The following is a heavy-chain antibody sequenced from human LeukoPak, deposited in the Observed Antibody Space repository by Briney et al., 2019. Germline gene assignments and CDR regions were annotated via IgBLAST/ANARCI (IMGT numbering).Heavy chain of an antibody. Sequence: GGSLRLSCAASGFTFSSYEMNWVRQAPGKGLEWISYISSSGSTMYYADSVKGRFTISRDNAKNSLYLQMNSLRAEDTAIYYCASGSGYPLNYGGREPGVTVSS. J-gene: IGHJ4*02. V-gene: IGHV3-48*03. CDR2: ISSSGSTM. CDR1: GFTFSSYE. CDR3: ASGSGYPLNY. D-gene: IGHD6-13*01.